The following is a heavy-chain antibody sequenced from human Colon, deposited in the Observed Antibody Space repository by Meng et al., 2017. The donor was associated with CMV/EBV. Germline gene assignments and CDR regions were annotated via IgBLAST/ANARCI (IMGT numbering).Heavy chain of an antibody. V-gene: IGHV3-9*01. CDR2: INWSGEMV. Sequence: SLKISCEGSGFKFDDSALHWVRQRPGKGLEWVSGINWSGEMVTYSDSVKGRFIISRDNAKNSLFLQMTSLRVEDTALYYCVRDATSGWFDVHYFKSWGQGTLVTVSS. CDR1: GFKFDDSA. J-gene: IGHJ4*02. D-gene: IGHD6-13*01. CDR3: VRDATSGWFDVHYFKS.